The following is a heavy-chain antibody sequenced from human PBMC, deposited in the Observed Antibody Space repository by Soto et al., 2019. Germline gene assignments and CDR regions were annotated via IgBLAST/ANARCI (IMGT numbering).Heavy chain of an antibody. D-gene: IGHD3-22*01. Sequence: GGSLRLSCAASGFTFSSYGMHWVRQAPGKGLEWVAVISYDGSNKYYADSVKGRFTISRDNSKNTLYLQMNSLRAEDTAVYYCAKLAMIGFFNYWGQGTLVTVSS. CDR2: ISYDGSNK. CDR3: AKLAMIGFFNY. J-gene: IGHJ4*02. CDR1: GFTFSSYG. V-gene: IGHV3-30*18.